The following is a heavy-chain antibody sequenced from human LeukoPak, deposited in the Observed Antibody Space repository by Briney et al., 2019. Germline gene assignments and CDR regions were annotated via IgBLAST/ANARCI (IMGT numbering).Heavy chain of an antibody. Sequence: GASVKVSCKASGYTFTSYGISWVRQAPGQGLEWMGWISAYNGNTNYAQKLQGSVTMTTDTSTSTAYMELRSLRSDDTAVYYCAKIRKGSSSYYFDYWGQGTLVTVSS. D-gene: IGHD6-6*01. J-gene: IGHJ4*02. CDR3: AKIRKGSSSYYFDY. CDR2: ISAYNGNT. CDR1: GYTFTSYG. V-gene: IGHV1-18*01.